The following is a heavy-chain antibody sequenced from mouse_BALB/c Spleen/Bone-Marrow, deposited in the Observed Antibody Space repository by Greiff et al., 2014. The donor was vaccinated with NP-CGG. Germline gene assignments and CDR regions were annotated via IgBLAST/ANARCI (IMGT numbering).Heavy chain of an antibody. Sequence: QVHVKQSGPELVKPGASVRISCKASGYTFTSYYIHWVKQRPGQGLERIGWIYPGNVNAKYNEKFKGKATLTADKSSSTAYMQLSSLTSEDSAVYFCARWGTTVVDAMDYWGQGTSVTVSS. V-gene: IGHV1S56*01. CDR1: GYTFTSYY. CDR3: ARWGTTVVDAMDY. J-gene: IGHJ4*01. D-gene: IGHD1-1*01. CDR2: IYPGNVNA.